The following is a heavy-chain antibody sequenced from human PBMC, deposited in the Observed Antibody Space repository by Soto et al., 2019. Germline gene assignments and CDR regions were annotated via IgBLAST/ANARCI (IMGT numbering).Heavy chain of an antibody. D-gene: IGHD3-22*01. V-gene: IGHV4-31*03. CDR2: LYYSGST. CDR3: ARESNYYDSSGSFDY. Sequence: QVQLQESGPGLVKPSQTLSLTCTVSGGSISSGGYYWSWIRQHPGKGLEWIGYLYYSGSTYYNPSLKSRVTNSVDTSKNQFSRKLSSVTAADTAVYYCARESNYYDSSGSFDYWGQGTLVTVSS. CDR1: GGSISSGGYY. J-gene: IGHJ4*02.